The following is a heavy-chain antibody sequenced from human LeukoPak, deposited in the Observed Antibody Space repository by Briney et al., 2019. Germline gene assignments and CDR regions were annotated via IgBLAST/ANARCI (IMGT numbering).Heavy chain of an antibody. J-gene: IGHJ6*02. D-gene: IGHD2-2*01. CDR3: ARTYCSSTSCLYYYYGMDV. CDR1: GHTFTSYA. V-gene: IGHV7-4-1*02. CDR2: INTNTGNP. Sequence: GASAKVSCKASGHTFTSYAMNWVRQAPGQGLEWMGWINTNTGNPTYAQGFTGRFVFSLDTSVSTAYLQISSLKAEDTAVYYCARTYCSSTSCLYYYYGMDVWGQGTTVTVSS.